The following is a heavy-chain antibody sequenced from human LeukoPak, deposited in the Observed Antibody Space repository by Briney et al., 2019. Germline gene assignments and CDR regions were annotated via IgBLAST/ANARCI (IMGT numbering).Heavy chain of an antibody. V-gene: IGHV7-4-1*02. CDR2: INTNTGNP. CDR1: GYTFTNYA. Sequence: ASVKVSCKASGYTFTNYAMNWERQAPGQRLEWMGWINTNTGNPTYAQGFTGRFVFSLDTSVSTAYLQISSLKTEDTAVYYCARDVVPAVMSGLGYGMDVWGQGTTVTVSS. D-gene: IGHD2-2*01. CDR3: ARDVVPAVMSGLGYGMDV. J-gene: IGHJ6*02.